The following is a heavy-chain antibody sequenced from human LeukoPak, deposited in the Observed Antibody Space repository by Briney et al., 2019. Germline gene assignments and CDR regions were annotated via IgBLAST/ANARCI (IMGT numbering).Heavy chain of an antibody. D-gene: IGHD3-10*02. CDR3: AKNWDYYVTSYYFDS. J-gene: IGHJ4*02. CDR2: ISGSGRST. CDR1: GFTFSSYA. Sequence: AGGSLRLSCAASGFTFSSYAMSWVRQAPGKGLEWVSTISGSGRSTDFAESVKGRFTISRDNSKNTLYLQMNSLRAEDTAIYYCAKNWDYYVTSYYFDSWGQGTLVTVSS. V-gene: IGHV3-23*01.